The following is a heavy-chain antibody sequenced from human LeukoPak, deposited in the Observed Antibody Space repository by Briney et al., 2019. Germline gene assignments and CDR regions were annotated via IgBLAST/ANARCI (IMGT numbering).Heavy chain of an antibody. CDR2: INSDGSST. CDR1: GFTFSSYW. V-gene: IGHV3-74*01. D-gene: IGHD3-3*01. Sequence: GGSLRLSCAASGFTFSSYWMHWVRQAPGKGLVWVSRINSDGSSTSYADSVKGRFTISRDNAKNTLYLQMNSLSAEDTAVYYCARDANYDFWSGYYDWFDPWGQGTLVPVSS. CDR3: ARDANYDFWSGYYDWFDP. J-gene: IGHJ5*02.